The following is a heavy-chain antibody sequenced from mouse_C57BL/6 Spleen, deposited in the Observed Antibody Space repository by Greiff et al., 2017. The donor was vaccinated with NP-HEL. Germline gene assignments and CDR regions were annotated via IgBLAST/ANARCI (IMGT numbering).Heavy chain of an antibody. V-gene: IGHV1-42*01. D-gene: IGHD1-1*01. CDR2: INPSTGGT. CDR1: GYSFTGYY. CDR3: ARGYGSSSYAMDY. Sequence: VQLKESGPELVKPGASVKISCKASGYSFTGYYMNWVKQSPEKSLEWIGEINPSTGGTTYNQKFKAKATLTVDKSSSTAYMQLKSLTSEDSAVYYCARGYGSSSYAMDYWGQGTSVTVSS. J-gene: IGHJ4*01.